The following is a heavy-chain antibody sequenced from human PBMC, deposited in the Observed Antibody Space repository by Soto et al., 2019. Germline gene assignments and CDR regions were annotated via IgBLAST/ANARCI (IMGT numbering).Heavy chain of an antibody. V-gene: IGHV1-18*01. Sequence: ASVKVSCKASGYTFTSYGISWVRQAPGQGLEWMGWISAYNGNTNYAQKLQGRVTMTTDTSTSTAYMELRSLRSDDTAVYYCARGIAVAGTEYDAFHIWGQGTMVNVSS. D-gene: IGHD6-19*01. CDR3: ARGIAVAGTEYDAFHI. J-gene: IGHJ3*02. CDR2: ISAYNGNT. CDR1: GYTFTSYG.